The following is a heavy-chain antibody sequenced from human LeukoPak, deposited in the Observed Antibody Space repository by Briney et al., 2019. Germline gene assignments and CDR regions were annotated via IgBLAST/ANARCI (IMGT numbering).Heavy chain of an antibody. J-gene: IGHJ6*03. V-gene: IGHV3-7*01. D-gene: IGHD6-13*01. CDR2: IKQDGSEK. Sequence: GGSLRLSCAASGFTFSSYWMSWVRQAPGKGLEWVANIKQDGSEKYYVDSVKGRFTISRDNAKNSLYLQMNSLRAEDTAVYYCARVTGGYSSCWYYYYYMDVWGKGTTVTVSS. CDR3: ARVTGGYSSCWYYYYYMDV. CDR1: GFTFSSYW.